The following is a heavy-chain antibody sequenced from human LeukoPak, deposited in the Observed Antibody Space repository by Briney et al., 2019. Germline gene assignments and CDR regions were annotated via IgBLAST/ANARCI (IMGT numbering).Heavy chain of an antibody. CDR2: IYYSGST. V-gene: IGHV4-39*07. CDR1: GGSISSSSYY. CDR3: ARGGNYGGNSGYYYYMDV. J-gene: IGHJ6*03. D-gene: IGHD4-23*01. Sequence: PSETLSLTCTVSGGSISSSSYYWGWIRQPPGKGLEWIGSIYYSGSTYYNPSLKSRVTISVDTSKNQFSLKLSSVTAADTAVYYCARGGNYGGNSGYYYYMDVWGKGTTVTVSS.